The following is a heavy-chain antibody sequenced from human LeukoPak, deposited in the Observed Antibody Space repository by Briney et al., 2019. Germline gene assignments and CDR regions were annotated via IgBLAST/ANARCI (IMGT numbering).Heavy chain of an antibody. J-gene: IGHJ5*02. D-gene: IGHD6-13*01. CDR2: INPNSGGT. CDR1: GYTFTSYD. V-gene: IGHV1-2*02. CDR3: ARGALNMAIAAVGRNWFDP. Sequence: GASVKVSCKASGYTFTSYDINWVRQAPGQGLEWMGWINPNSGGTNYAQKFQGRVTMTRDTSISTAYMELSRLRSDDTAVYYCARGALNMAIAAVGRNWFDPWGQGTLVTVSS.